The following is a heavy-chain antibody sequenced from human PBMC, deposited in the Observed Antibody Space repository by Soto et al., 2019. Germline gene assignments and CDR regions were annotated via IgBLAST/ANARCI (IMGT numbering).Heavy chain of an antibody. Sequence: PGGSLRLSCAASGFPFMNYALSWVRQAPGKGLEWVSTFSAGGRAYYAASVKGRFTIARDSSQNTVHLQISILRPEDTAVYYCTTDYPGYYYGMDVWGQGTTVTVSS. D-gene: IGHD3-16*02. CDR2: FSAGGRA. V-gene: IGHV3-23*01. J-gene: IGHJ6*02. CDR3: TTDYPGYYYGMDV. CDR1: GFPFMNYA.